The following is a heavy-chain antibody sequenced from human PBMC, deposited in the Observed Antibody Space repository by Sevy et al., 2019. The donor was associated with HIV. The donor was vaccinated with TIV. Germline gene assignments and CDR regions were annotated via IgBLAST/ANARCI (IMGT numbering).Heavy chain of an antibody. CDR1: GFTFSDHY. D-gene: IGHD6-13*01. CDR3: ATHAGIAAAGRVFDY. V-gene: IGHV3-72*01. J-gene: IGHJ4*02. CDR2: IRNKADSYTT. Sequence: GGSLRLSCAASGFTFSDHYMEWVRQAPGKGLEWVGRIRNKADSYTTEYAGSVKGRFAISRDDSKNSLYLLMNSLKTEDTAVNYCATHAGIAAAGRVFDYWGQGTLVTVSS.